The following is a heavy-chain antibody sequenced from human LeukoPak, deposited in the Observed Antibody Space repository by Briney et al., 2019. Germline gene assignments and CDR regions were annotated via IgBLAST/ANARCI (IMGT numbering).Heavy chain of an antibody. J-gene: IGHJ4*02. CDR1: GGSINNYY. CDR3: ARGRADDILTGYYDLFDY. CDR2: IYYSGFT. V-gene: IGHV4-59*01. D-gene: IGHD3-9*01. Sequence: PSETLSLTCTVSGGSINNYYWSWIRQPPGKGMEDIGHIYYSGFTNYNPSLKSRVTMSVDTSKNQFSLKLSSVTAADTAVYYCARGRADDILTGYYDLFDYWGQGTLVTVSS.